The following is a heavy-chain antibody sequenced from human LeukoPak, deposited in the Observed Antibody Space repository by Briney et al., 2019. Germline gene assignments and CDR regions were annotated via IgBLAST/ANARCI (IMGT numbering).Heavy chain of an antibody. CDR2: ISSSSSYI. Sequence: GSLRLSCAASGFTFSSYSMNWVRQAPGKGLEWVSSISSSSSYIYYADSVKGRFTISRDNAKNSLYLQMNSLRAEDTAVYYCASLVTTRGDNWFDPWGQGTLVTVSS. V-gene: IGHV3-21*01. D-gene: IGHD4-17*01. CDR1: GFTFSSYS. J-gene: IGHJ5*02. CDR3: ASLVTTRGDNWFDP.